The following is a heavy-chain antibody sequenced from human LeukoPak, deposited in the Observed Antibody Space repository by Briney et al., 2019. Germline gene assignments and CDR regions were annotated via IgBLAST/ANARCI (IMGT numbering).Heavy chain of an antibody. Sequence: ASVKVSCKASGYTFTNYFVHWVRQGPGQGLEWMGIINPSGGSTNHAQKFQGRVTMTSDTSTSTVYMELRSLRSDDTAVYFCARDRGDSYGYDYWGQGTLVTVSS. J-gene: IGHJ4*02. D-gene: IGHD5-18*01. V-gene: IGHV1-46*01. CDR1: GYTFTNYF. CDR2: INPSGGST. CDR3: ARDRGDSYGYDY.